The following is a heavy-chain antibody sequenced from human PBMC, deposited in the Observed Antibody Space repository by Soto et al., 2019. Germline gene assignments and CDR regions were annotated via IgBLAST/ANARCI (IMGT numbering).Heavy chain of an antibody. CDR3: ARRNGDYPRIYYFDY. J-gene: IGHJ4*01. CDR2: VNHSGTT. Sequence: SETLSLSCAVYGGSFSCYYLTWIRQSAEKGLEWIGEVNHSGTTYYNPSLKTRVTISVHTPKNQFSLKMSSVTAADTAFYFCARRNGDYPRIYYFDYWGHGTLVTVSS. D-gene: IGHD4-17*01. CDR1: GGSFSCYY. V-gene: IGHV4-34*01.